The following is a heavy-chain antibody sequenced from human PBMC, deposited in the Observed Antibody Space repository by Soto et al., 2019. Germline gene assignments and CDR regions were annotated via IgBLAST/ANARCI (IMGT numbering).Heavy chain of an antibody. J-gene: IGHJ6*02. V-gene: IGHV4-34*01. CDR1: GGSFSGYY. CDR3: ARVLEYCGGDCYSPTRGEIIYYYYVRDV. D-gene: IGHD2-21*02. CDR2: INHSGST. Sequence: SETLSLTCAVYGGSFSGYYWSWIRQPPGKGLEWIGEINHSGSTNYNPSLKSRVTISVDTSKNQFSLKLSSVTAADTAGYYCARVLEYCGGDCYSPTRGEIIYYYYVRDVGAQGTTVPVSS.